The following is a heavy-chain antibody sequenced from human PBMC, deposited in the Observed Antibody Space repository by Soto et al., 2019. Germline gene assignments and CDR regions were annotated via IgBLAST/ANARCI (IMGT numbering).Heavy chain of an antibody. Sequence: ASMKVSCKASGYTFTNYGISWVRQAPGQGLEWMGWISAYNGNTNYAQKLQGRVTMTTDTSTSTAYMELRSLRSDDTAVYYCARDLGDTAMVLAFDIWGQGTMVTVSS. J-gene: IGHJ3*02. CDR2: ISAYNGNT. V-gene: IGHV1-18*01. CDR3: ARDLGDTAMVLAFDI. CDR1: GYTFTNYG. D-gene: IGHD5-18*01.